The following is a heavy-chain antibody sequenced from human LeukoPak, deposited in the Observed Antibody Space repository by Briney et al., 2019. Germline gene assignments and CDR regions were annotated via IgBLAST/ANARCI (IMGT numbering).Heavy chain of an antibody. CDR2: ISYDGSNN. J-gene: IGHJ6*02. V-gene: IGHV3-30*04. CDR3: ARCGASGGGSCRGSYYYGMDV. Sequence: PGRSMRLSCAASGFIFSSYAMHWVRQAPGKGLEWVAVISYDGSNNYYTDSVKGRFTISRDNSKNTLDLQVNSLRADDTAIYYCARCGASGGGSCRGSYYYGMDVWGQGTTVTVSS. CDR1: GFIFSSYA. D-gene: IGHD2-15*01.